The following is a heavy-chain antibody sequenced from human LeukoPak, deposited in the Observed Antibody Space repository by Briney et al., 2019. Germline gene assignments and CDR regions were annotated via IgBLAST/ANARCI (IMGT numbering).Heavy chain of an antibody. CDR1: GFTFSSYS. CDR2: ISSSSSYI. Sequence: PGGSLRLSCAASGFTFSSYSMNWVRQAPGKGLEWVSSISSSSSYIYYADSVKGRFTISRDNAKNSLYLQMNSLRAEDTAVYYCASSSNGWLPYFDYWGQGTLVTVSS. CDR3: ASSSNGWLPYFDY. V-gene: IGHV3-21*01. D-gene: IGHD6-19*01. J-gene: IGHJ4*02.